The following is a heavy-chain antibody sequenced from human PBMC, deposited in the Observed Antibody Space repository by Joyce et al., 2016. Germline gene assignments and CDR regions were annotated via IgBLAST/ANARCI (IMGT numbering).Heavy chain of an antibody. J-gene: IGHJ6*03. Sequence: EVQLIQSRAEVKKPGEPLKISCKASGFTFTHFWIAWVRQVPGKGLEWMGIIYLSDSDTRCNPSFQDQVTMSVDKSTTTVDLQWSALKASDTAIYYCARQNSLSAGYYYMDIWGQGTTVTVAS. CDR3: ARQNSLSAGYYYMDI. CDR2: IYLSDSDT. CDR1: GFTFTHFW. V-gene: IGHV5-51*01. D-gene: IGHD2-21*01.